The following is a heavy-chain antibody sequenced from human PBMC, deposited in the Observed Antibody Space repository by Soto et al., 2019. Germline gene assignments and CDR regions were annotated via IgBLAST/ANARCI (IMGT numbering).Heavy chain of an antibody. CDR2: IYYSGST. V-gene: IGHV4-39*01. CDR1: GGSISSSSYY. Sequence: SEPLSLTCTVSGGSISSSSYYWGWIRQPPGKGLEWIGSIYYSGSTYYNPSLKSRVTISVDTSKNQFSLKLSSVTAADTAVYYCARNLPGFDAFDIWGQGTMVTVSS. J-gene: IGHJ3*02. CDR3: ARNLPGFDAFDI.